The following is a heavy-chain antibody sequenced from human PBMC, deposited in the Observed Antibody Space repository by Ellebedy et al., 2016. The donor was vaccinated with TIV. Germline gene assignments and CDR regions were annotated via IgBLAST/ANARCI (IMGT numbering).Heavy chain of an antibody. D-gene: IGHD6-13*01. V-gene: IGHV3-21*01. CDR1: GFTFSSYS. Sequence: GESLKISXAASGFTFSSYSMNWVRQAPGKGLEWVSSISSSSSYIYYADSVKGRFTISRDNAKNSLYLQMNSLRAEDTAVYYCARDESSWYNSIDYWGQGTLVTVSS. CDR3: ARDESSWYNSIDY. J-gene: IGHJ4*02. CDR2: ISSSSSYI.